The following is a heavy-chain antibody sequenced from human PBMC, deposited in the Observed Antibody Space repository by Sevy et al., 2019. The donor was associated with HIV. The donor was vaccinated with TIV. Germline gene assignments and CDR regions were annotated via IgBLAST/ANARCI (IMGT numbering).Heavy chain of an antibody. CDR1: GGTFSSYA. J-gene: IGHJ6*03. Sequence: ASVKVSCKASGGTFSSYAISWVRQAPGQGLEWMGGIIPIFGTANYAQKFQGRVTITADKSTSTAYMELSSLRSEDTAVYYCARIDVVRIATSKNYYYCMDVWCKGTTVTVSS. CDR2: IIPIFGTA. V-gene: IGHV1-69*06. CDR3: ARIDVVRIATSKNYYYCMDV. D-gene: IGHD1-26*01.